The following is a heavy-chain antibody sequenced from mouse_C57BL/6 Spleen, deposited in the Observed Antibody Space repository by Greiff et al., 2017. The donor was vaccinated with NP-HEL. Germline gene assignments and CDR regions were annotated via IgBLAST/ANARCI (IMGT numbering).Heavy chain of an antibody. V-gene: IGHV1-64*01. D-gene: IGHD1-1*01. Sequence: QVHVKQPGAELVKPGASVKLSCKASGYTFTSYWMHWVKQRPGQGLEWIGMIHPNSGSTNYNEKFKSKATLTVDKSSSTAYMQLSSLTSEDSAVYYCARKELDGSSYGFAYWGQGTLVTVSA. J-gene: IGHJ3*01. CDR1: GYTFTSYW. CDR3: ARKELDGSSYGFAY. CDR2: IHPNSGST.